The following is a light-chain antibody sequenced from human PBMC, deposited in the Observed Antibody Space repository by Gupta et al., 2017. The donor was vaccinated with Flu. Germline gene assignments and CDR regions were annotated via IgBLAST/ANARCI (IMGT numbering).Light chain of an antibody. V-gene: IGLV1-40*01. CDR2: GKN. Sequence: QSVLTPPPSVSGAPGLRVTISGTGSSSNIGAVYAVHWYQQLPGRDPKVRIHGKNNRPSGVPDRISGFKSGTSASLVITGLQAEDEADYYCQSYDSNLSGAVFGGGTKLTVL. J-gene: IGLJ3*02. CDR3: QSYDSNLSGAV. CDR1: SSNIGAVYA.